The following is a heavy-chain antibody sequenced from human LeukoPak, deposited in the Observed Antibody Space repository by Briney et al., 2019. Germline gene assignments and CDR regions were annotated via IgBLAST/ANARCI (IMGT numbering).Heavy chain of an antibody. Sequence: GASVKVSCKASGYTFTSYYMHWVRQAPGKGLEWMGGFDPEDGETIYAQKFQGRVTMTEDTSTDTAYMELSSLRSEDTAVYYCATDLPRLTSSKNMDVWGKGTTVTISS. CDR3: ATDLPRLTSSKNMDV. CDR1: GYTFTSYY. J-gene: IGHJ6*03. CDR2: FDPEDGET. V-gene: IGHV1-24*01.